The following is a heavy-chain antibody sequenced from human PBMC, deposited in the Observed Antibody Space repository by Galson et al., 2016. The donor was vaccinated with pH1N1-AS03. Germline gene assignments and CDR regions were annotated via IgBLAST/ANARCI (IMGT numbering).Heavy chain of an antibody. V-gene: IGHV4-61*01. CDR1: GGSVSSGHYY. D-gene: IGHD6-13*01. CDR2: IYYSGGT. CDR3: ARTSLTRDPYSSSWYFDY. J-gene: IGHJ4*02. Sequence: SETLSLTCTVSGGSVSSGHYYWSWIRQPPGKGLEWIGYIYYSGGTNYNPSLKSRVTISIDTSKNQFSLKLSSVTAADAALYYCARTSLTRDPYSSSWYFDYWGQGTLVTVSS.